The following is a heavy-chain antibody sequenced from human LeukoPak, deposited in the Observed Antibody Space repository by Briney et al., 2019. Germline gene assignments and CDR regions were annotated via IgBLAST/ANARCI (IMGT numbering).Heavy chain of an antibody. D-gene: IGHD6-13*01. Sequence: GESLKISCKGSGYSFTSYWIGWVRQMPGKGLEWMGIIYPGDSDTRYSPSFQGQVTISADKSISTAYLQWSSLKASDTAMYYCARHGGIAAAGTYYYYGMDVWGQGTTVTVSS. J-gene: IGHJ6*02. CDR2: IYPGDSDT. CDR1: GYSFTSYW. CDR3: ARHGGIAAAGTYYYYGMDV. V-gene: IGHV5-51*01.